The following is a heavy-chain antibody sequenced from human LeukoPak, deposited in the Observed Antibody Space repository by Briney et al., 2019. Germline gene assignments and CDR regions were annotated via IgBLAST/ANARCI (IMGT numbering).Heavy chain of an antibody. CDR3: ATALRGDFWSGNDAFDI. CDR1: GYTFTSYG. Sequence: ASVKVSCKASGYTFTSYGISWVRQAPGQALEWMGWISAYNGNTNYAQKLQGRVTMTTDTSTSTAYMELRSLRSDDTAVYYCATALRGDFWSGNDAFDIWGQGTMVTVSS. J-gene: IGHJ3*02. CDR2: ISAYNGNT. D-gene: IGHD3-3*01. V-gene: IGHV1-18*01.